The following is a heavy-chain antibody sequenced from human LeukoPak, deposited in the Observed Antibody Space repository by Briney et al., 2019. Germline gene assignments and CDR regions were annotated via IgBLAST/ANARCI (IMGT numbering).Heavy chain of an antibody. Sequence: GGSLRLSCAASGFTFSSYGMHWVRQAPGKGLEWVAFIRYDGSNKYYADSVKGRFTISRDNSKNTLYLQMNSLRAEDTAVYYCAKEDFWSGYGLDYWGQGTLVTVSS. CDR3: AKEDFWSGYGLDY. V-gene: IGHV3-30*02. CDR2: IRYDGSNK. J-gene: IGHJ4*02. CDR1: GFTFSSYG. D-gene: IGHD3-3*01.